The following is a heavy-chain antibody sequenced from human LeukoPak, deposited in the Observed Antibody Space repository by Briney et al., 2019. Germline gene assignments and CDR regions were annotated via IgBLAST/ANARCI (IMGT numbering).Heavy chain of an antibody. CDR3: ASYIVGPTLDY. CDR1: GFTFSNYE. D-gene: IGHD1-26*01. CDR2: ISGSGSTI. V-gene: IGHV3-48*03. Sequence: GGSLRLSCAASGFTFSNYEMNWVRQAPGKGLEWLSYISGSGSTIYYADSVKGRFTISRDNAKRSLYLQMNSLRAGDTAVYYCASYIVGPTLDYWGQGTLVTVSS. J-gene: IGHJ4*02.